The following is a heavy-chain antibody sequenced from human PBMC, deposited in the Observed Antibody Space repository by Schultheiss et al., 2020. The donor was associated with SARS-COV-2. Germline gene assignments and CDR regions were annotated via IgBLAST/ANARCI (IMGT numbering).Heavy chain of an antibody. J-gene: IGHJ5*02. Sequence: SETLSLTCTVSGGSISSYYWSWIRQPPGKGLEWIGYIYYSGSTNYNPSLKSRVTISVDTSKNQFSLKLSSVTAADTAVYYCARDSELAVAGSWFDPWGQGTLVTVSS. D-gene: IGHD6-19*01. CDR3: ARDSELAVAGSWFDP. CDR2: IYYSGST. V-gene: IGHV4-59*01. CDR1: GGSISSYY.